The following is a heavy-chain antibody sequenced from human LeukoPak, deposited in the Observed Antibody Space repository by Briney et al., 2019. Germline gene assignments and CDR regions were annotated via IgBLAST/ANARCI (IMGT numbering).Heavy chain of an antibody. D-gene: IGHD3-10*01. CDR1: GYTFTSYA. J-gene: IGHJ4*02. CDR3: ARADTASITMVRGVIDY. Sequence: ASVKVSCKASGYTFTSYAMHWVRQAPGQRLEWMGWINAGNGNTKYSQKFQGRVTITRDTSASTAYMELSSLRSEDTAVYYCARADTASITMVRGVIDYWGQGTLVTVSS. V-gene: IGHV1-3*01. CDR2: INAGNGNT.